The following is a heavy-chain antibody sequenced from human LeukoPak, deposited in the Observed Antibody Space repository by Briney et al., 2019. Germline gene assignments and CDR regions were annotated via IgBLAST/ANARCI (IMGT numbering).Heavy chain of an antibody. D-gene: IGHD3-22*01. CDR1: GGSISSSGYY. CDR2: IYYSGAT. CDR3: ARGDYDSSGFDY. Sequence: PSETLSLTCTVSGGSISSSGYYWGWIRQPPGKGLEWIGSIYYSGATYYNPSLKSRVTMSVDTSKNQFSLQLSSVTAADTAVYYCARGDYDSSGFDYWGQGTLVTVSS. V-gene: IGHV4-39*01. J-gene: IGHJ4*02.